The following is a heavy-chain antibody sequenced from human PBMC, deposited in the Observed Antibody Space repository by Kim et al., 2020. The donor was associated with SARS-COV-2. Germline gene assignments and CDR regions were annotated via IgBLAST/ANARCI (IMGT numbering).Heavy chain of an antibody. CDR3: VRPSSTSCPCYYMDV. V-gene: IGHV3-74*01. D-gene: IGHD2-2*01. CDR1: GFTFSTYW. CDR2: VISDGSRT. J-gene: IGHJ6*03. Sequence: GGSLRLSCAASGFTFSTYWMYWVRQAPGKGLVWVSRVISDGSRTDYADSVKGRFTISSDNAKNPLYLQMNSLRAEDTAVYYCVRPSSTSCPCYYMDVWGKGPAVTVSS.